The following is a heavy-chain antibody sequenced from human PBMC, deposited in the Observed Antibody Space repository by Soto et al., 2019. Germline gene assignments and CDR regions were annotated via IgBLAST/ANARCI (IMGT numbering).Heavy chain of an antibody. CDR1: GYTFTSYG. Sequence: ASVKVSCKASGYTFTSYGISWVRQAPGQGLEWMGWISAYNGNTNYAQKFQGWVTMTRDTSISTAYMELSRLRSDDTAVYYCARARRSIAARPVKMGYNWFDPWGQGTLVTVSS. CDR2: ISAYNGNT. D-gene: IGHD6-6*01. J-gene: IGHJ5*02. V-gene: IGHV1-18*01. CDR3: ARARRSIAARPVKMGYNWFDP.